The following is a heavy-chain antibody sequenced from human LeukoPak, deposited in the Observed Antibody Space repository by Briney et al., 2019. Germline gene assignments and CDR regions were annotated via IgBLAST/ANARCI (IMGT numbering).Heavy chain of an antibody. D-gene: IGHD2-2*01. CDR3: ARIQERYCSSTSCLGPWGY. V-gene: IGHV1-2*02. Sequence: GASVKVSCKASGYTFTSYYMHWVRQAPGQGLEWMGWINPNSGGTNYAQKFQGRVTMTTDTSISTAYMELSRMISDDTAVYYCARIQERYCSSTSCLGPWGYWGQGTLVTVSS. J-gene: IGHJ4*02. CDR2: INPNSGGT. CDR1: GYTFTSYY.